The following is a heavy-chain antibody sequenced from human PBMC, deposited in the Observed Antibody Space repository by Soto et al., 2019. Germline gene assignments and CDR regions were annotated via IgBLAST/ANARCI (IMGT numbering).Heavy chain of an antibody. V-gene: IGHV4-31*03. CDR2: IYYSGST. Sequence: QVQLQESGPGLVKPSQTLSLTCTVSGGSISSGGYYWSWIRQHPGKGLEWIGYIYYSGSTYYNPTLKTRVTISLDTAKNKCTLKLTSVTAAYTALYYCARSAQSPVTTFDYWGQGTLVTVSS. D-gene: IGHD4-17*01. CDR3: ARSAQSPVTTFDY. J-gene: IGHJ4*02. CDR1: GGSISSGGYY.